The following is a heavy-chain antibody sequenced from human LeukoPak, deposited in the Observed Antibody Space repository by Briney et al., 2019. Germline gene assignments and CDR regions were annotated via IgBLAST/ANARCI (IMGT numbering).Heavy chain of an antibody. J-gene: IGHJ4*02. CDR3: AKDGGYSSGPPNDY. CDR2: IRYDGSNK. D-gene: IGHD6-19*01. Sequence: GGSLRLSCAASGFTFSSYGMHWVHQAPGKGLEWVAFIRYDGSNKYYADSVKGRFTISRDNSKNTLYLQMNSLRAEDTAVYYCAKDGGYSSGPPNDYWGQGTLVTVSS. CDR1: GFTFSSYG. V-gene: IGHV3-30*02.